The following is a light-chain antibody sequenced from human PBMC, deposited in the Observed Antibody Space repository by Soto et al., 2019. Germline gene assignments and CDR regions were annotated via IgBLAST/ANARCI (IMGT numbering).Light chain of an antibody. CDR3: QRYGSSGT. Sequence: EIGLTQSPGTLSLSPGERATLSCRASQSVSNNYLAWYPQKPGQAPRLLIYGASNRATGIPDRFSGSGSGTDFTLTISRLAPEDFAVYYCQRYGSSGTFGQGTKVDIK. CDR2: GAS. V-gene: IGKV3-20*01. CDR1: QSVSNNY. J-gene: IGKJ1*01.